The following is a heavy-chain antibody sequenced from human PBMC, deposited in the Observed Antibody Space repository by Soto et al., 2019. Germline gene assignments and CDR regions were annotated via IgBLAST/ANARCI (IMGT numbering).Heavy chain of an antibody. D-gene: IGHD3-3*01. Sequence: GGSLRLSCAASGFTFNTYWMTWVRQASGKGLEWVANINQDGSEEYYVDSVKGRFTIARDNAKNSLYLQMNSLRAEDTAVYFCAREKNYDFWSGRHAPLQKRGHDAFDIWGQGTMVTVSS. CDR1: GFTFNTYW. CDR3: AREKNYDFWSGRHAPLQKRGHDAFDI. CDR2: INQDGSEE. V-gene: IGHV3-7*01. J-gene: IGHJ3*02.